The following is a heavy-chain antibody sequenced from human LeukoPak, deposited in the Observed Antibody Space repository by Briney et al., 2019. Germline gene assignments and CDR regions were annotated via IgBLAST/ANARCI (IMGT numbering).Heavy chain of an antibody. CDR1: GFTFNNYG. CDR3: VTTSSDPQDSSGYWGY. J-gene: IGHJ4*02. D-gene: IGHD3-22*01. V-gene: IGHV3-33*01. Sequence: GGSLRLSCTSSGFTFNNYGMHWVRQAPGKGLEWVALIWYDGTNEYYADSVKGRFTISRDNSKNTLYLQMNSLRAEDTAVYYCVTTSSDPQDSSGYWGYWGEGTMVTVSS. CDR2: IWYDGTNE.